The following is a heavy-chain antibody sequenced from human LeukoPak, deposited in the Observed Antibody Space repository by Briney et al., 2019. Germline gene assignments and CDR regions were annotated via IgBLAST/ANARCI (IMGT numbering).Heavy chain of an antibody. CDR3: ARDLVVAGLVP. CDR1: GFTFSSYS. V-gene: IGHV3-66*01. Sequence: GRSLRLSCAASGFTFSSYSMSWVRQAPGKGLEWVSVIYSGGRTYYAESVKGRFTISRDSSTNTLFLQMNSLRAEDTAIYYCARDLVVAGLVPWGQGTLVLVSS. CDR2: IYSGGRT. D-gene: IGHD3-22*01. J-gene: IGHJ5*02.